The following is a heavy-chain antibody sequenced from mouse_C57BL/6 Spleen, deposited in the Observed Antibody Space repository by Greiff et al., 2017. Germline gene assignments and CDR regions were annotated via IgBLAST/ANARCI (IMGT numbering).Heavy chain of an antibody. D-gene: IGHD1-1*02. CDR1: GFNIKNTY. CDR2: IDPANGNT. V-gene: IGHV14-3*01. Sequence: EVQLQQSVAELVRPGASVKLSCTASGFNIKNTYMHWVKQRPEQGLEWIGRIDPANGNTKYAPKFQGKGTITADTSSNTAYMHLSTLTSDDSAVYYCARGGYGDYWGQGATLTVSS. CDR3: ARGGYGDY. J-gene: IGHJ2*01.